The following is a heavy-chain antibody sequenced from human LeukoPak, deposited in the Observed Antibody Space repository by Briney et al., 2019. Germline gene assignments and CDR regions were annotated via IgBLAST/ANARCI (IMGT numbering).Heavy chain of an antibody. V-gene: IGHV3-13*01. CDR1: GFTFSSYD. D-gene: IGHD2-8*01. Sequence: GGSLRLSCAASGFTFSSYDMHWVRQATGKGLEWVSAIGTAGDTYYPGSVKGRFTISRENAKNSLYLQTNSLRAGDTAVYYCARGYYHGAFDIWGQGTMVTVSS. CDR2: IGTAGDT. J-gene: IGHJ3*02. CDR3: ARGYYHGAFDI.